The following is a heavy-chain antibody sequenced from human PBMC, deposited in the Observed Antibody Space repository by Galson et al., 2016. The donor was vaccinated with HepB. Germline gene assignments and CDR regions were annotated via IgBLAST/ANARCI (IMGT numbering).Heavy chain of an antibody. D-gene: IGHD2-2*01. Sequence: SLRLSCAASGFIFGDYAMNWFRRAPGKGLEWVGFIRSKVYGGTAEYAASVKGRFTISRDDSANSAYLQMSSLKTEDTALYYCSRGGGVRCNSAGCYLALPSYMDFWGQGTLVTVSS. V-gene: IGHV3-49*03. CDR1: GFIFGDYA. CDR2: IRSKVYGGTA. J-gene: IGHJ4*02. CDR3: SRGGGVRCNSAGCYLALPSYMDF.